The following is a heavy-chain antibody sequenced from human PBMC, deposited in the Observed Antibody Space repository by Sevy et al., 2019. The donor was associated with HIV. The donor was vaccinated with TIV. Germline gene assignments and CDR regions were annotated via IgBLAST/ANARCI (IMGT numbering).Heavy chain of an antibody. V-gene: IGHV3-7*01. J-gene: IGHJ6*02. D-gene: IGHD3-3*01. CDR2: IKQDGSEK. CDR3: ARDSISYYDFWSGYSYYYYGMDV. Sequence: GGSLRLSCAASGFTFSSYWMSWVRQAPGKGLEWVANIKQDGSEKYYVDSVKVRFTVSRDNAKNSLYRQMNCLRAEDTAVYYCARDSISYYDFWSGYSYYYYGMDVWGQGTTVTVSS. CDR1: GFTFSSYW.